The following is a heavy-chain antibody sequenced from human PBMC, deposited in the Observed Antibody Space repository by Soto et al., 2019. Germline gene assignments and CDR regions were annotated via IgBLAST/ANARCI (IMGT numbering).Heavy chain of an antibody. D-gene: IGHD2-15*01. J-gene: IGHJ5*02. CDR2: SHYSGST. CDR1: GGSISSYY. V-gene: IGHV4-59*12. CDR3: ARAGAYCSGGSCPMKAGFDP. Sequence: PSETLSLTCTVSGGSISSYYWTWIRQPPGREMEWIGNSHYSGSTNYNPSLKSRVTISVDTSKNQFSLKLSSVTAADTAVYYCARAGAYCSGGSCPMKAGFDPWGQGTLVTVSS.